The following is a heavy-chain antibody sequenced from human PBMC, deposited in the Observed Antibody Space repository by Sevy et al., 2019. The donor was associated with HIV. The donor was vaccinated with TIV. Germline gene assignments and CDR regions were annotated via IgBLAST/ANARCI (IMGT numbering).Heavy chain of an antibody. Sequence: CLRLSCRVSGFSFDAYAMSCVRQAPGKGLECVGFIRSNVYGGTTEYAASVEGRFLISRDDSKSIAYLQMNSVKIEDTAICYRTSSRRMSGPGLTYYYYYMDVWGKGTLVGVSS. CDR2: IRSNVYGGTT. CDR3: TSSRRMSGPGLTYYYYYMDV. CDR1: GFSFDAYA. V-gene: IGHV3-49*04. D-gene: IGHD2-2*01. J-gene: IGHJ6*03.